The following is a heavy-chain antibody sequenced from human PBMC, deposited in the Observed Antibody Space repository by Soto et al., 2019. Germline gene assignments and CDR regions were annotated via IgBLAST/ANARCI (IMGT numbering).Heavy chain of an antibody. J-gene: IGHJ3*02. Sequence: ASVKVSCKASGYTFTGYYMHWVRQAPGQGLEWMGWINPNSGGTNYAQKFQGWVTMTRDTSISTAYMELSRLRSDDTAVYYCARVSRYCRSTSCSHDAFDIWGQGTMVTVSS. CDR1: GYTFTGYY. CDR2: INPNSGGT. D-gene: IGHD2-2*01. V-gene: IGHV1-2*04. CDR3: ARVSRYCRSTSCSHDAFDI.